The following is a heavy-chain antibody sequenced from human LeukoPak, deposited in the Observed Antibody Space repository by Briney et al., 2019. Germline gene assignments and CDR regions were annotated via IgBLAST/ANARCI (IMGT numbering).Heavy chain of an antibody. CDR3: ARLINGSPGDY. V-gene: IGHV4-39*01. CDR2: IHYSGST. J-gene: IGHJ4*02. D-gene: IGHD2-8*01. Sequence: SETLSLTCTVSGGSISSSTYHWGWIRQPPGKGLEWIGSIHYSGSTYYNPSLKSRLTISADMPKNQFSLKLSSVTAADTAVYYCARLINGSPGDYWGQGTLVTVSS. CDR1: GGSISSSTYH.